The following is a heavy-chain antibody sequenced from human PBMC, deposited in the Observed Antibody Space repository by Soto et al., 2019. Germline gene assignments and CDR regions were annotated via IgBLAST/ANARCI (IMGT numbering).Heavy chain of an antibody. CDR2: IIPILGIA. J-gene: IGHJ4*02. D-gene: IGHD6-13*01. Sequence: GASVKVSCKASGGTFSSYTISWVRQAPGQGLEWMGRIIPILGIANYAQKFQGRVTITADKSTSTAYMELSSLRSEDTAVYYCASGTGIAAAGVTLPFDYWGQGTLVTVSS. CDR1: GGTFSSYT. CDR3: ASGTGIAAAGVTLPFDY. V-gene: IGHV1-69*02.